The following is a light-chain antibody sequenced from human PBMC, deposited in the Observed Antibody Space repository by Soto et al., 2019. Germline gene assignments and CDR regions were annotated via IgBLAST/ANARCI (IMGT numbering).Light chain of an antibody. Sequence: EIVMTQSAAILSVSPGERATLSCRASQSFSSSLAWYQQKPGQAPRLLIYDASARATGIPARFSGSGSGTEFTLTISSLQSEDFAVYYCQQYNNWPFTFGGGTKVEI. CDR3: QQYNNWPFT. V-gene: IGKV3-15*01. CDR2: DAS. J-gene: IGKJ4*01. CDR1: QSFSSS.